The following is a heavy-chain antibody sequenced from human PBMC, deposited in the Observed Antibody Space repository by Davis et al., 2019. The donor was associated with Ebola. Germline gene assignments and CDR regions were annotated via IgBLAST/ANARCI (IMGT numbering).Heavy chain of an antibody. D-gene: IGHD4-23*01. V-gene: IGHV3-13*01. CDR2: IGTAEDI. CDR1: GFIFSRHD. J-gene: IGHJ4*02. Sequence: PGGSLRLSCAASGFIFSRHDMHWVRQPIAIXXXAFSTIGTAEDIYYADSVKGRFIISRDNAKKSFYLQMDHMRVEDTAVYYCARGNEGDGFDHWGQGVLVIVSS. CDR3: ARGNEGDGFDH.